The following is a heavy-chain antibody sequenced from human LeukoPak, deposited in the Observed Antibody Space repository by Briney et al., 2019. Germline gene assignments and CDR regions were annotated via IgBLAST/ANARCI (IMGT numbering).Heavy chain of an antibody. Sequence: ASVKVSCKASGYTFTSYAMNWVRQAPGQGVEWMGWINTNTGNPTYAQGFTGRFVFSLDTSVSTAYLQISSLKAEDTAVYYCAREGSSSWSRPYYYGMDVWGQGTTVTVSS. V-gene: IGHV7-4-1*02. J-gene: IGHJ6*02. CDR3: AREGSSSWSRPYYYGMDV. CDR1: GYTFTSYA. CDR2: INTNTGNP. D-gene: IGHD6-13*01.